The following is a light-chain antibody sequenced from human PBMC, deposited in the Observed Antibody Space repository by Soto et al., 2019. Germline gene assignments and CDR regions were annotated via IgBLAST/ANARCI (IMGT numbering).Light chain of an antibody. V-gene: IGLV2-14*03. CDR2: DVN. J-gene: IGLJ2*01. CDR3: SSYTSSSTRLV. CDR1: SSDVGGYNY. Sequence: QSALTQPASVSGSPGQSITISCTGTSSDVGGYNYVSWYQHHPDKDPKLMIYDVNNRPSGVSNRFSGSKSGNTASLTISGLQAEDEAAYYCSSYTSSSTRLVFGGGTKVTVL.